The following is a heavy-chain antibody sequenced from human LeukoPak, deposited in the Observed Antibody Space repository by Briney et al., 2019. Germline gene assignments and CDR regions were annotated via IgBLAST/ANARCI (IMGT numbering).Heavy chain of an antibody. J-gene: IGHJ4*02. D-gene: IGHD2-15*01. CDR1: GGSISSGDYY. V-gene: IGHV4-30-4*01. CDR3: AREEIAATSHYFDY. Sequence: TLSLTCTVSGGSISSGDYYWSWIRQPPGKGLEWIGYIYYSASTYYNPSLKSRVTLSVDTSKNQFSLKLSSVTAADTAVYYCAREEIAATSHYFDYWGQGTLVTVSS. CDR2: IYYSAST.